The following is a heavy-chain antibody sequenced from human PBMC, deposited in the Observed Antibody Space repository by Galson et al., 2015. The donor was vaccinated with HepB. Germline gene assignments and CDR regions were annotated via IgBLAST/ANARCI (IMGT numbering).Heavy chain of an antibody. Sequence: ETLSLTCAVYGGSFSGYYWSWIRQPPGKGLEWIGEINHSGSTNYNPSLKSRVTISVDTSKNQFSLKLSSVTAADTAVYYCASHRRWLTPFDYWGQGTLVTVSS. J-gene: IGHJ4*02. CDR2: INHSGST. CDR3: ASHRRWLTPFDY. V-gene: IGHV4-34*01. D-gene: IGHD6-19*01. CDR1: GGSFSGYY.